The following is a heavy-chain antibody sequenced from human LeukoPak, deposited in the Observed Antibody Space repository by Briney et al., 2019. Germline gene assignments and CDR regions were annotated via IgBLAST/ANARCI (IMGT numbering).Heavy chain of an antibody. Sequence: SETLSLTFTVSGGSISSYYWSWIRQPPGKGLEWIGYIYYSGSTNYNPSLKSRVTISVDTSKNQFSLKLSSVTAADTAVYYCARGPTTYYYYYMDVWGKGTTVTVSS. CDR2: IYYSGST. V-gene: IGHV4-59*01. CDR3: ARGPTTYYYYYMDV. CDR1: GGSISSYY. D-gene: IGHD1-1*01. J-gene: IGHJ6*03.